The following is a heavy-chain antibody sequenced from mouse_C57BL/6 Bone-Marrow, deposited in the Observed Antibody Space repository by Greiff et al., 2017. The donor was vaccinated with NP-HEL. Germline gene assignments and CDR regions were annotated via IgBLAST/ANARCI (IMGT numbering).Heavy chain of an antibody. J-gene: IGHJ2*01. CDR1: GFTFSSYG. V-gene: IGHV5-6*01. Sequence: EVNVVESGGDLVKPGGSLKLSCAASGFTFSSYGMSWVRQTPDKRLEWVATISSGGSYTYYPDSVKGRFTISRDNAKNTLYLQMSSLKSEDTAMYYCAIPPFDYWGQGTTLTVSS. CDR2: ISSGGSYT. CDR3: AIPPFDY.